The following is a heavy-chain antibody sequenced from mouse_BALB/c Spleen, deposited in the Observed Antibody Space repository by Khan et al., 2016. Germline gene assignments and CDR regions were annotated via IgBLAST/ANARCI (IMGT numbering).Heavy chain of an antibody. V-gene: IGHV3-1*02. J-gene: IGHJ2*01. CDR1: GYSISSGYS. D-gene: IGHD1-1*01. CDR3: TRGDYYGSGY. CDR2: IHYSGST. Sequence: EVVLVESGPDLVKPSQSLSLTCTVTGYSISSGYSWHWIRQFPGNKLEWMAYIHYSGSTNYNPSLKSRISITRDTSKNQFFLQLISVTTEDTATYYCTRGDYYGSGYWGQGTTLTVSS.